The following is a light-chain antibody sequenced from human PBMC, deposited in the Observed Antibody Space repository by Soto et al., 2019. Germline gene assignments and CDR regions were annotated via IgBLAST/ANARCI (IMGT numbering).Light chain of an antibody. CDR1: QSISSW. V-gene: IGKV1-5*03. CDR2: KAS. J-gene: IGKJ3*01. CDR3: QQSFT. Sequence: DIQMTQSPSTLSASVGDRVTITCRASQSISSWLAWYPQKPGKAPKLLIYKASTLESGVPSRFSGSGSGTEFTPTISSRQPDDLATDYCQQSFTFGPGTKVDIK.